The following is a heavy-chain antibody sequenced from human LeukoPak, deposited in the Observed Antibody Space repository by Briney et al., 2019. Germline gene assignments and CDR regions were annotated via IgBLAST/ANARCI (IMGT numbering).Heavy chain of an antibody. CDR2: ISSSSGYI. Sequence: GGSLRLSCAASGFTFSSYSMNWVRQAPGKGLEWVSSISSSSGYIYYADSVKGRFTISRDNAKNSLYLQMNSLRTEDTAVYYCARDRRAIFGVVTNDYWGQGTLVTVSS. CDR3: ARDRRAIFGVVTNDY. J-gene: IGHJ4*02. D-gene: IGHD3-3*01. V-gene: IGHV3-21*01. CDR1: GFTFSSYS.